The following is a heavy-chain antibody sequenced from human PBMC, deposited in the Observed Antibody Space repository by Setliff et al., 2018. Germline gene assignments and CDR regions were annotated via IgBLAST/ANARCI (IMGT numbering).Heavy chain of an antibody. CDR1: GGSISTSNYY. J-gene: IGHJ3*02. CDR3: ARLTDFDESRPNDAFDI. V-gene: IGHV4-39*01. D-gene: IGHD1-20*01. Sequence: SETLSLTCIVSGGSISTSNYYWGWIRQPPGKGLEWIGSVYDRGGTDYNPSLKSRVTIDVDASKNECSLRLISVTAADTAVYYCARLTDFDESRPNDAFDIWGQGTMVTVSS. CDR2: VYDRGGT.